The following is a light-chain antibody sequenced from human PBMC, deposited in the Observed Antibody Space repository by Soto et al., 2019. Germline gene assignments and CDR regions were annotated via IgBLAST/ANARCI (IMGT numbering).Light chain of an antibody. Sequence: IVLTQSPLSLPVTLGQPASISCRSSQSLVRSDGNTYLNWFQQRPGQSPRRLIYKASNRDSGVPDRFSGSGSGTDFTLSISRVEADDVGVYYCMQGITFTFGQGTKVDIK. CDR1: QSLVRSDGNTY. J-gene: IGKJ1*01. CDR3: MQGITFT. CDR2: KAS. V-gene: IGKV2-30*02.